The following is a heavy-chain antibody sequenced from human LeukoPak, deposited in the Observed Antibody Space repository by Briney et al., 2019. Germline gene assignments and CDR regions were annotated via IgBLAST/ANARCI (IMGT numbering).Heavy chain of an antibody. CDR2: IYSGGST. D-gene: IGHD3-22*01. CDR3: ARESRVNYYDSSGYLDY. CDR1: GFTVSSNY. V-gene: IGHV3-53*01. Sequence: GGSLRLSCAASGFTVSSNYMCWVHQAPGKGLEWVSVIYSGGSTYYADSVKGRFTISRDNSKNTLYLQMNSLRAEDTAVYYCARESRVNYYDSSGYLDYWGQGTLVTVSS. J-gene: IGHJ4*01.